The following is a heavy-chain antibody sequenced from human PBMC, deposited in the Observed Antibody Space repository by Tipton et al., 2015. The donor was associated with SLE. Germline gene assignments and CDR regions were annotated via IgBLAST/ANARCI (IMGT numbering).Heavy chain of an antibody. CDR3: AKVIYSGYENWYFDL. CDR1: GFTFSSYA. J-gene: IGHJ2*01. D-gene: IGHD5-12*01. CDR2: ISGSGDST. Sequence: SLRLSCAASGFTFSSYAMSWVRQAPGKGLEWVSSISGSGDSTYYGDSVKDRFIITRDNSKNMVYLQMNSLRAEDTAVYYCAKVIYSGYENWYFDLWGRGTLVTVSS. V-gene: IGHV3-23*01.